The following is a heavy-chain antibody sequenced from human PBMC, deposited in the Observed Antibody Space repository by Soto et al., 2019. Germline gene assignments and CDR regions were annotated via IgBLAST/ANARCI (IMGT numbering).Heavy chain of an antibody. D-gene: IGHD1-26*01. J-gene: IGHJ5*02. Sequence: PSQTLSLTCAISGDSLSSNSAAWNWIRQSPSRGLEWLGRTYYRSKWYNDYALSVRSRITVTPDTSKNQFSLQLNSVTPEDTAVYYCARGRESKREDWLVPWAREPRSPSPQ. CDR3: ARGRESKREDWLVP. CDR1: GDSLSSNSAA. V-gene: IGHV6-1*01. CDR2: TYYRSKWYN.